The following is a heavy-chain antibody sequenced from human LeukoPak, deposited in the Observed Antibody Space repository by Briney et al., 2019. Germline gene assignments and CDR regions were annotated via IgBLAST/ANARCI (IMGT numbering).Heavy chain of an antibody. J-gene: IGHJ6*03. D-gene: IGHD4-17*01. CDR1: GYSLRRGYY. Sequence: PPEALSLTRTLSGYSLRRGYYWGWIRQPPGKGLEWSGSIYHSGSTYYNPSLKSRVTMSVDTPKNQFSLKLSSVTAADTAVYYCARDKNGDPTYYYYMDVWGKGTTVTISS. V-gene: IGHV4-38-2*02. CDR3: ARDKNGDPTYYYYMDV. CDR2: IYHSGST.